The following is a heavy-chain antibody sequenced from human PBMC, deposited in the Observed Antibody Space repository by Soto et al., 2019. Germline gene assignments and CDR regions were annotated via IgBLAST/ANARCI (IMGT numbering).Heavy chain of an antibody. Sequence: EVQVVESGGGLVQPGGSLRLSCAASGFSVTNNYMNWVRQAPGKGLEWVSIIDIGGNTYYADSVKHRFTISRDNSRNTLDLHMDSLRAEDTAVYYCARGRGSTGYLGREHSFDYWGQGTLGTFS. CDR3: ARGRGSTGYLGREHSFDY. D-gene: IGHD2-2*01. J-gene: IGHJ4*02. CDR1: GFSVTNNY. CDR2: IDIGGNT. V-gene: IGHV3-66*01.